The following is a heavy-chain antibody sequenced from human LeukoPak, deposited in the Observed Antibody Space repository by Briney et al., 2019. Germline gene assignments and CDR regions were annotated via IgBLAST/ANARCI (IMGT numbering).Heavy chain of an antibody. V-gene: IGHV4-39*01. D-gene: IGHD4-17*01. CDR1: GGSISSGGYY. CDR3: ARYGDYGINFDY. J-gene: IGHJ4*02. CDR2: IYYSGST. Sequence: PSETLSLTCTVSGGSISSGGYYWGWIRQPPGKGLEWIGSIYYSGSTYYNPSLKSRVTISVDTSKNQFSLKLSSVTAADTAVYYCARYGDYGINFDYWGQGTLVTVSS.